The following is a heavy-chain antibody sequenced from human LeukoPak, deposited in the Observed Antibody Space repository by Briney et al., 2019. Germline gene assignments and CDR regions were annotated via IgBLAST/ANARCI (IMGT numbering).Heavy chain of an antibody. D-gene: IGHD1-1*01. Sequence: GESLRLSWKASGFILNNFGMHWVRQAPGKGREWVALIRYDGSDKYYADSVKARLTISRDNSRNTLYLQMNSLRAEDTAVYYCANKRQSHYLDYWGQGTLVTVSS. V-gene: IGHV3-30*02. J-gene: IGHJ4*02. CDR3: ANKRQSHYLDY. CDR2: IRYDGSDK. CDR1: GFILNNFG.